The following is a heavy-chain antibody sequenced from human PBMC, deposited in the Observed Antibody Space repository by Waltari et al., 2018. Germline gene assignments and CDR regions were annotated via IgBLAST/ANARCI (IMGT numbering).Heavy chain of an antibody. CDR3: FASNSIDF. J-gene: IGHJ4*02. D-gene: IGHD4-4*01. V-gene: IGHV3-7*01. CDR2: IKHDGSEK. Sequence: VQVVESGGGLVQPGGSLRLSCAASGFTFSNYWMLWVRQAPGKGLEWVANIKHDGSEKYYVDSVRGRFTISRDNAKNSLFLQMTSLRADDTAVYYCFASNSIDFWGQGIVVTVSS. CDR1: GFTFSNYW.